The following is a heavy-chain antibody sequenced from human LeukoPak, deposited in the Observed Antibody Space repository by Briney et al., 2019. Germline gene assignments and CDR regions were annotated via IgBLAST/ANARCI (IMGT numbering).Heavy chain of an antibody. Sequence: GGSLRLSCAASGFTVGTNYMSWVRQAPGKGLEWVSLIYSGSSTYYANSVKGRFTISRDNSKNTVYLQMNSLRAEDTAVYYCAKDGGYYYDSSGYYYDYWGQGTLVTVSS. V-gene: IGHV3-53*05. J-gene: IGHJ4*02. CDR1: GFTVGTNY. D-gene: IGHD3-22*01. CDR2: IYSGSST. CDR3: AKDGGYYYDSSGYYYDY.